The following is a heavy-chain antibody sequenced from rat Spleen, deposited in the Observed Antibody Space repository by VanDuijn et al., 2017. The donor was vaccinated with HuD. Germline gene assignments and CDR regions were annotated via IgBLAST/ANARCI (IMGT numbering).Heavy chain of an antibody. CDR2: ISTGGGNT. Sequence: EVQLVESGGGLVQPGRSLKLSCAASGFTYSNYVMAWVRQAPTKGLEWVASISTGGGNTYYRDSVKGRFTISRDNAKSTRYLQMNSLRSEDTATYYCTRGGSYYFDYWGQGVMVTVSS. D-gene: IGHD5-1*01. CDR1: GFTYSNYV. CDR3: TRGGSYYFDY. J-gene: IGHJ2*01. V-gene: IGHV5S13*01.